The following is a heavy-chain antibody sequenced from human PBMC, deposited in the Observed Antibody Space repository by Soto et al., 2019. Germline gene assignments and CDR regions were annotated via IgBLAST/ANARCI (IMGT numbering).Heavy chain of an antibody. J-gene: IGHJ6*02. CDR2: IIPIFGTA. D-gene: IGHD6-19*01. V-gene: IGHV1-69*13. CDR3: ARADGGCQRDFCYYYYGMDV. Sequence: SVKVSCKASGGTFSSYAISWVRQAPGQGLEWMGGIIPIFGTANYAQKFQGRVTITADESTSTAYMELSSLRSEDTAVYYCARADGGCQRDFCYYYYGMDVWRQGTTVTVSS. CDR1: GGTFSSYA.